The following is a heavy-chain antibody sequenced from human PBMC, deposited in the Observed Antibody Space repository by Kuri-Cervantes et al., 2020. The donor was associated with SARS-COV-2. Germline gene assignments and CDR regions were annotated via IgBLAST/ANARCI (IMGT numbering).Heavy chain of an antibody. D-gene: IGHD6-13*01. CDR2: INPNSGGT. CDR3: ARDADSSSWYPGAFDI. V-gene: IGHV1-2*06. Sequence: ASVKVSCKASGYTFTGYYMHWVRQAPGQGLEWMGRINPNSGGTNYAQKFQGRVTITRDTSISTAYMELSRLRSDDTAVYYCARDADSSSWYPGAFDIWGQGTMVTVSS. J-gene: IGHJ3*02. CDR1: GYTFTGYY.